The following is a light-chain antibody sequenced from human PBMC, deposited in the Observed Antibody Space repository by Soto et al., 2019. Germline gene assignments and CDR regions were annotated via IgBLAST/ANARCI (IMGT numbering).Light chain of an antibody. CDR3: QQRSNCH. Sequence: EIVMTQSPATLSVSPGEGATLSCRASQGIGDTLAWYQQKPGQAPRLLIYDASNRAAGIPARFSGSGSGTDFTLTISSLEPEDFAVYYCQQRSNCHFGQGTRLEIK. CDR2: DAS. J-gene: IGKJ5*01. CDR1: QGIGDT. V-gene: IGKV3-11*01.